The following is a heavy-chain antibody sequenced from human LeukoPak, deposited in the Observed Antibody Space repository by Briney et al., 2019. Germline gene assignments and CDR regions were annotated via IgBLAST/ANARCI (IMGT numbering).Heavy chain of an antibody. Sequence: GESLKISCQGSGYSFTCFWIGWVREVPGKGLEWMGIIYPRDSDTRYSPSFQGQVTISADKSISTAYLQWSSLKASDTAMYYCARLQAAAGDFDYWGQGTLVTVSS. CDR1: GYSFTCFW. V-gene: IGHV5-51*01. CDR2: IYPRDSDT. D-gene: IGHD6-13*01. J-gene: IGHJ4*02. CDR3: ARLQAAAGDFDY.